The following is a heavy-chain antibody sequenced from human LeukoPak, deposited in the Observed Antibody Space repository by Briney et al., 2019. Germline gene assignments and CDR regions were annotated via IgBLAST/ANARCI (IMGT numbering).Heavy chain of an antibody. CDR1: GFTFSSYA. V-gene: IGHV3-23*01. Sequence: GGSLRLSCAASGFTFSSYAMSWVRQAPGKGLEWVSAISGSGGSTYYADSVKGRFTISRDNSKNTLYLQMNSLRAEDTAVYYCAKDPYYYDSSGLYFDYWGQGTLVTVSS. CDR2: ISGSGGST. CDR3: AKDPYYYDSSGLYFDY. J-gene: IGHJ4*02. D-gene: IGHD3-22*01.